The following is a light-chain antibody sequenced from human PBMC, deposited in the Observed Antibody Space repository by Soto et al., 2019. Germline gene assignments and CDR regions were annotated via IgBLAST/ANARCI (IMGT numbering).Light chain of an antibody. CDR3: SSYSSSTTHVV. Sequence: QSVLTQPASVSGSPGRSVTIYCTGTSTDVGDFNYVSWYQHLPGRAPKLIIYDVTNRPSGISYRFSASKSGRTASLTISGLQAEDEADYYCSSYSSSTTHVVFGGGTKLTVL. V-gene: IGLV2-14*03. CDR1: STDVGDFNY. CDR2: DVT. J-gene: IGLJ2*01.